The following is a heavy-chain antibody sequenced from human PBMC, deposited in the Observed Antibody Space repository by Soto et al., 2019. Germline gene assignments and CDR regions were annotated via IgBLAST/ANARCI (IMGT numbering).Heavy chain of an antibody. CDR3: AHRRWGTTVTYFDY. Sequence: QITLKESGPTLVKPTQTLTLTCTFSGFSLSTSGVGVGWIRQPPGKALEWLALIYWDDDKRYSPSLKSRLTITKDTSKNQVVLTMTNKDPVDTATYYCAHRRWGTTVTYFDYWGQGTLVTVSS. CDR1: GFSLSTSGVG. V-gene: IGHV2-5*02. J-gene: IGHJ4*02. D-gene: IGHD4-4*01. CDR2: IYWDDDK.